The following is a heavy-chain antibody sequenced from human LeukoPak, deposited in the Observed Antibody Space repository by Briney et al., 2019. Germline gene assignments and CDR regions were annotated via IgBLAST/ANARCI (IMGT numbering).Heavy chain of an antibody. CDR1: GYTFTSYY. Sequence: ASVKVSCKASGYTFTSYYMHWVRRAPGQGLEWMGIINPSGGSTSYAQKFQGRVTMTRDTSTSTVYMGLSSLRSEDTAVYYCARVPSGGTSFPDWFDPWGQGTLVTVSS. D-gene: IGHD2-2*01. CDR3: ARVPSGGTSFPDWFDP. CDR2: INPSGGST. J-gene: IGHJ5*02. V-gene: IGHV1-46*01.